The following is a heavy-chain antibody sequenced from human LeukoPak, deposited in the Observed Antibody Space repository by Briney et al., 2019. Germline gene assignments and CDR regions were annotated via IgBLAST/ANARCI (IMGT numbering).Heavy chain of an antibody. V-gene: IGHV1-18*01. CDR1: GYTFTSYG. J-gene: IGHJ4*02. CDR2: ISAYNGNT. Sequence: ASVKVSCKASGYTFTSYGISWVRQAPGQGLEWMGWISAYNGNTNYAQKLQGRVTMTTDTSTSTAYMELRSLTSDDTAMYYCARDLGYSSSSATPLDYWGQGTLVTVSS. D-gene: IGHD6-6*01. CDR3: ARDLGYSSSSATPLDY.